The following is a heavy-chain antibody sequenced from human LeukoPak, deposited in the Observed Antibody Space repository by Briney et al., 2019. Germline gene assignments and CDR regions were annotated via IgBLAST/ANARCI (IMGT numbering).Heavy chain of an antibody. J-gene: IGHJ4*02. CDR3: ARGLRYFDWYFSD. Sequence: SETLSLTCTVSGGSVRSGSYYWSWIRQPPGKGLEWIGSIYYSGSTYYNPSLKSRVTISVDTSKNQFSLKLSSVTAADTAVYYCARGLRYFDWYFSDWGQGTLVTVSS. CDR1: GGSVRSGSYY. D-gene: IGHD3-9*01. CDR2: IYYSGST. V-gene: IGHV4-39*01.